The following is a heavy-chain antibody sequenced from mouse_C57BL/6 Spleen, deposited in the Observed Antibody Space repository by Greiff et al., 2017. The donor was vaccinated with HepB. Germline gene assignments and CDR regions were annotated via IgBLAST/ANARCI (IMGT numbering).Heavy chain of an antibody. Sequence: VQLKQSGAELVKPGASVKLSCTASGFNIKDYYMHWVKQRTEQGLEWIGRIDPEDGETKYAPKFLGKATITADTSSNTAYLQLSSLTSEDTAVYYCARSGYWADYWGQGTTLTVSS. D-gene: IGHD2-3*01. V-gene: IGHV14-2*01. J-gene: IGHJ2*01. CDR2: IDPEDGET. CDR1: GFNIKDYY. CDR3: ARSGYWADY.